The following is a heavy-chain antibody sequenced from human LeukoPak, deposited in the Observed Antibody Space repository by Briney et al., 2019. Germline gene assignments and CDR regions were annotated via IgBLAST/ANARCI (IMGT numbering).Heavy chain of an antibody. J-gene: IGHJ3*02. D-gene: IGHD3-10*01. CDR1: GFTFSSYE. CDR3: ARHGVYGSGSHNDDAFDI. Sequence: GSLRLSCAASGFTFSSYEMNWIRQPPGKGLEWIGSIYYSGSTYYNPSLKSRVTISVDTSKNQFSLKLSSVTAADTAVYYCARHGVYGSGSHNDDAFDIWGQGTMVTVSS. CDR2: IYYSGST. V-gene: IGHV4-39*01.